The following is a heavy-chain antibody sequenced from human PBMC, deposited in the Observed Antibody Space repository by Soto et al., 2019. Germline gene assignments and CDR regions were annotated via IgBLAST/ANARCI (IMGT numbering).Heavy chain of an antibody. Sequence: GGSLRLSCAASGFTFSSYWMSWVRQAPGKGLEWVASIKQDGSEKYYVDSVKGRFTISRDNAKNSLYLQMNSLRAEDTAVYYCAIDPSILPTTGTNHYPYGTDVWCQGT. D-gene: IGHD5-12*01. J-gene: IGHJ6*02. CDR1: GFTFSSYW. CDR2: IKQDGSEK. V-gene: IGHV3-7*02. CDR3: AIDPSILPTTGTNHYPYGTDV.